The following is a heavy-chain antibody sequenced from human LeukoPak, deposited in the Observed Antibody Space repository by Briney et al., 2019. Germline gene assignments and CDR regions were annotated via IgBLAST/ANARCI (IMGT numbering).Heavy chain of an antibody. Sequence: GGSLRLSCAASGFTFSSYSMNWVRQAPGKGLEWVSFISSSSSYIYYADSVKGRFTISRDNAKNSLYLQMNSLRAEDTAVYFCAKDSSGWSRDYWGQGTLVTVSS. J-gene: IGHJ4*02. V-gene: IGHV3-21*01. CDR2: ISSSSSYI. CDR3: AKDSSGWSRDY. D-gene: IGHD6-19*01. CDR1: GFTFSSYS.